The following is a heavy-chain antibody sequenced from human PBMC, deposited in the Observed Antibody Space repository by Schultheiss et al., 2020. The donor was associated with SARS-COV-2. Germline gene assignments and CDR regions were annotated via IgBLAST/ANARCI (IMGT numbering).Heavy chain of an antibody. D-gene: IGHD2-15*01. V-gene: IGHV3-23*01. Sequence: GGSLRLSCSASGFTFSDYAMNWVRQAPGKGLEWVSGISNSGDSTYYADSVKGRFTISRDNLKNTLHLEMKSLRADDTAVYFCAKDSSWDCSGGSCYHDWGQGTLVTVSS. CDR1: GFTFSDYA. CDR3: AKDSSWDCSGGSCYHD. J-gene: IGHJ4*02. CDR2: ISNSGDST.